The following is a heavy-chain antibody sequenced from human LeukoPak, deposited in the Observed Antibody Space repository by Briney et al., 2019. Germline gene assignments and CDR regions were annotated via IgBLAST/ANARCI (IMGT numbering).Heavy chain of an antibody. J-gene: IGHJ6*02. D-gene: IGHD4-17*01. V-gene: IGHV1-69*13. Sequence: ASVKVSCKASGGTFSSYAISWVRQAPGQGLEWMGGIIPIFGTTNYAQKFQGRVTITADESTSTAYMELSSLRSEDTAVYYCARDLAGDYYYYYYGMDVWGQGTTVTVSS. CDR3: ARDLAGDYYYYYYGMDV. CDR2: IIPIFGTT. CDR1: GGTFSSYA.